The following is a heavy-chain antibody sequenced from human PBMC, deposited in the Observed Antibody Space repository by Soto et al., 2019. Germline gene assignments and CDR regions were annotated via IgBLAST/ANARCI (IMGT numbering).Heavy chain of an antibody. Sequence: QVQLVQSGAEVKKPGSSVKVSCKDSGGTFSTYSMFWVRQAPGQGLEWMGRIINMLGIRNYAQRYQDRVRITADKSTATAHMELTRRRSEDTALYYCTIGSWSGEVWDIWGQGTMGTVSS. V-gene: IGHV1-69*02. CDR3: TIGSWSGEVWDI. CDR2: IINMLGIR. J-gene: IGHJ3*02. CDR1: GGTFSTYS. D-gene: IGHD2-21*01.